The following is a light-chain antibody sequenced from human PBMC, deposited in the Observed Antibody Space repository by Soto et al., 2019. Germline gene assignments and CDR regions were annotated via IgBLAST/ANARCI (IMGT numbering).Light chain of an antibody. Sequence: IVLTQSPVTLSLSPGERATLSCRASQNIGSNLAWYQQKPGQAPRLLIYGAFTRATGIAARFSGSGSGTDFTLTVSRLEPEDFAVYYCQQYGNSPAITFGQGTRLEIK. J-gene: IGKJ5*01. CDR2: GAF. CDR3: QQYGNSPAIT. CDR1: QNIGSN. V-gene: IGKV3-20*01.